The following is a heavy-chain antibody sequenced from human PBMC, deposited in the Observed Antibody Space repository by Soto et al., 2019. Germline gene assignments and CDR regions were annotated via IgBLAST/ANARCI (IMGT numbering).Heavy chain of an antibody. J-gene: IGHJ4*02. D-gene: IGHD2-8*01. V-gene: IGHV3-72*01. CDR1: GFTFSDHH. CDR2: ARNKAHSYTT. Sequence: EVQLVESGGGLVQPGGSLRLSCAASGFTFSDHHMDWVRQAPGKGLEWVGRARNKAHSYTTAYAASVKGRFTISRDDSKNSLSLQMNSLKTEDTAVYFCARLMGTSFDLCGQGTLVTVYS. CDR3: ARLMGTSFDL.